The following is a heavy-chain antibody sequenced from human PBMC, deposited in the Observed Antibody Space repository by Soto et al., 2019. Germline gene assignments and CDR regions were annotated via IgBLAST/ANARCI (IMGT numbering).Heavy chain of an antibody. CDR3: AKVFYYYDSSGYYYFDY. CDR2: ISGSGSTI. Sequence: PGGSLRLSCAASGFTFSSYAVSWVRQAPGKGPEWISSISGSGSTIYYADSVKGRFTISRDNSKNTLYLQMSSLRAEDTAVYYCAKVFYYYDSSGYYYFDYCGQVTLVTVSS. D-gene: IGHD3-22*01. V-gene: IGHV3-23*01. J-gene: IGHJ4*02. CDR1: GFTFSSYA.